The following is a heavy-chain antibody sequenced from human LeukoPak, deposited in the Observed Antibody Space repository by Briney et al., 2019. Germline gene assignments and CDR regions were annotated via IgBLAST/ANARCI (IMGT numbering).Heavy chain of an antibody. Sequence: GGSLRLSCAASGFTFSSYSMNWVRQAPGKGLEWVSSISSSSSYIYYADSVKGRFTISRDNAKNSLYLQMNSLRAEDTAVYYCARASGGSLQGFDYWGQGTLVTVSS. CDR2: ISSSSSYI. CDR1: GFTFSSYS. V-gene: IGHV3-21*01. J-gene: IGHJ4*02. CDR3: ARASGGSLQGFDY. D-gene: IGHD2-15*01.